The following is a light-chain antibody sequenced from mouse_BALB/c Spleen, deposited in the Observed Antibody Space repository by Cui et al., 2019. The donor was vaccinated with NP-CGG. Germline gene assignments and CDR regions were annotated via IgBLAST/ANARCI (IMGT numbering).Light chain of an antibody. Sequence: QAVVTQESALTTSHGETVTLTCRSSTGAVTTSNYANWVQEKPDHLFTGLIGGTGNRAPGVPARFSGSLFGDKTALTITGAQTEDEAIYFCALWYSNHWVFGGGTELTVL. CDR3: ALWYSNHWV. J-gene: IGLJ1*01. CDR1: TGAVTTSNY. CDR2: GTG. V-gene: IGLV1*01.